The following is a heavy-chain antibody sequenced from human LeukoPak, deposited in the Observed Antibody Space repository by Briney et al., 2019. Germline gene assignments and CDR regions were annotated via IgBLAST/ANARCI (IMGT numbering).Heavy chain of an antibody. CDR3: ARGYCSGNSCYYFDY. V-gene: IGHV1-46*01. CDR1: GYTFTSYY. CDR2: INPSGGST. J-gene: IGHJ4*02. Sequence: ASVKVSCKASGYTFTSYYMPWVRLAPGQGLEWMGIINPSGGSTSYAQKFQGRVTMTRDTSTSTVYMELSSLRSEDTAVYFCARGYCSGNSCYYFDYWGQGTLITVSS. D-gene: IGHD2-15*01.